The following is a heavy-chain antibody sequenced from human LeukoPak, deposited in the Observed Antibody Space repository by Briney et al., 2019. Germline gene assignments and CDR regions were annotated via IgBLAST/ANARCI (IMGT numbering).Heavy chain of an antibody. V-gene: IGHV3-9*01. CDR3: AKDLSQQLWLQGLDY. Sequence: SSGGYYWSWIRQHPGKGLEWVSGISWNSGSIGYADSVKGRFTISRDNAKNSLYLQMNSLRAEDTALYYCAKDLSQQLWLQGLDYWGQGTLVTVSS. J-gene: IGHJ4*02. CDR1: SSGGYY. D-gene: IGHD5-18*01. CDR2: ISWNSGSI.